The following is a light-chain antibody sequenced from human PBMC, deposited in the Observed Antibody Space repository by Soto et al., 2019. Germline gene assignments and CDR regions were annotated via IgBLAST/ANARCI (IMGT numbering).Light chain of an antibody. J-gene: IGKJ5*01. CDR1: QSVNSH. CDR3: QQYKNWPL. V-gene: IGKV3-15*01. Sequence: EMVLTQSPGTLSLSPGDRATLSCRASQSVNSHVAWYQQKPGQAPRLLLYGASTRATGIPVRFSGSGFGTEFTPTISRLQSEDFAVYYCQQYKNWPLFGQGTRLEIK. CDR2: GAS.